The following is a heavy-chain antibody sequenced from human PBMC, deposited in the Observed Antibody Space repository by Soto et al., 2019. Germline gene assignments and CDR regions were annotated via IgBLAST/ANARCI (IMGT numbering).Heavy chain of an antibody. CDR3: ASSRIAAAPLGYYGMDV. J-gene: IGHJ6*02. Sequence: SVKVSCKASGGTFSSCAISWVRQAPGQGLEWMGGIIPIFGTANYAQKFQGRVTITADESTSTAYMELSSLRSEDTAVYYCASSRIAAAPLGYYGMDVWGQGTTVTVSS. D-gene: IGHD6-13*01. V-gene: IGHV1-69*13. CDR2: IIPIFGTA. CDR1: GGTFSSCA.